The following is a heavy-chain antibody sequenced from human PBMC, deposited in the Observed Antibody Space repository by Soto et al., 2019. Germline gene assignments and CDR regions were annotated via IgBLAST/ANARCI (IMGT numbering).Heavy chain of an antibody. CDR2: ISTYNENT. J-gene: IGHJ6*02. D-gene: IGHD2-15*01. V-gene: IGHV1-18*01. CDR3: AREGFCSSGSCALYFHDFFGMDA. CDR1: AYTFSRYG. Sequence: QAQLVQSGAEVKKPGASVKVSCKASAYTFSRYGLSWVRQAPGQGLEWMGWISTYNENTKYAQKFQGRVTMTTDTSTSTVYMELRSLTSDDTAMYYCAREGFCSSGSCALYFHDFFGMDAWGQGTTVTVSS.